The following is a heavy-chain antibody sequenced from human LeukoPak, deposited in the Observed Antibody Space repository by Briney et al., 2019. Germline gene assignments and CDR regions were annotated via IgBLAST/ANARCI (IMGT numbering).Heavy chain of an antibody. Sequence: PGGSLRLSCTASGFTFSTYWMSWVRQAPGKGLEWVANIKPDGSQKYYVNSLRGRFNISTDNAKNSLYLQMNSLRAEDTAVYYCAKEGAASAFDIWGQGSMVTVSS. CDR3: AKEGAASAFDI. D-gene: IGHD1-26*01. CDR2: IKPDGSQK. J-gene: IGHJ3*02. V-gene: IGHV3-7*01. CDR1: GFTFSTYW.